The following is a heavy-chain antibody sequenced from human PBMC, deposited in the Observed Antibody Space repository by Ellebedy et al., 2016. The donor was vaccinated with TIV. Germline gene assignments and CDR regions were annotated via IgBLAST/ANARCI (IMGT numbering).Heavy chain of an antibody. CDR3: ARHYCSSTSCYGTNYYYGMDV. CDR1: GYNFTNYW. J-gene: IGHJ6*02. CDR2: IYPGDSHT. V-gene: IGHV5-51*01. D-gene: IGHD2-2*01. Sequence: GESLKISCEGSGYNFTNYWIGWVRQMPGKGLEWMGIIYPGDSHTRYSPSFQGQVTISADKSISTAYLQWSSLKASDTAMYFCARHYCSSTSCYGTNYYYGMDVWGQGTTVTVSS.